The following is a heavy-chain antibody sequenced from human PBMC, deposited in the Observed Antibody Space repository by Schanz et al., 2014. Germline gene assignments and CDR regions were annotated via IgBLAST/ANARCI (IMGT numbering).Heavy chain of an antibody. CDR3: ARSGSSNWYFFDY. Sequence: QVQLVQSGAEVKKPGASVKVSCKASGYTFTSYSIHWVRQAPGQGLEWMGWINVGNGNMKYSQKFQGRVTITRDTSESTAYMELTSLRSEDTAVYYCARSGSSNWYFFDYCGQGPLVNVSS. V-gene: IGHV1-3*01. J-gene: IGHJ4*02. D-gene: IGHD6-13*01. CDR2: INVGNGNM. CDR1: GYTFTSYS.